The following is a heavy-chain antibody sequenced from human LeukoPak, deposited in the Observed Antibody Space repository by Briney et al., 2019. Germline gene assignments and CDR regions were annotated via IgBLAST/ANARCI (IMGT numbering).Heavy chain of an antibody. CDR2: ISSSSSTI. CDR3: ARLLVSYYYYYMDV. J-gene: IGHJ6*03. V-gene: IGHV3-48*04. Sequence: GGSLRLSCAASGFTFSSYAMNWVRQAPGKGLEWVSYISSSSSTIYYEDSVKGRFTISRDNAKNSLYLQMNSLRAEDTAVYYCARLLVSYYYYYMDVWGKGTTVTVSS. CDR1: GFTFSSYA. D-gene: IGHD3-9*01.